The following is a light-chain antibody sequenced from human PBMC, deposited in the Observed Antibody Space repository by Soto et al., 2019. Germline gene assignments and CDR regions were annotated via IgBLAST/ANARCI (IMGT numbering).Light chain of an antibody. CDR2: DNT. J-gene: IGLJ1*01. CDR3: GTWDTSLSAYV. V-gene: IGLV1-51*01. Sequence: QSVLTQPPSVSAAPGQKVTIPCSRSSSNIGNHFVSWYQQFPGTAPKLLIYDNTERPSGIPDRFSGSQSGTSATLGITGLQTGDEADYYCGTWDTSLSAYVFGTGTKVTVL. CDR1: SSNIGNHF.